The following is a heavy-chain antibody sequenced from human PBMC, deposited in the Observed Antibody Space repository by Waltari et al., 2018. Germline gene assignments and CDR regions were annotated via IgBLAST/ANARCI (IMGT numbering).Heavy chain of an antibody. D-gene: IGHD2-2*01. Sequence: QVQLVQSGAEVKKPGASVKVSCKASGYTFTGYYMHWVRQAPGQGLEWMGWINPHSGGTNYAQKFQGWVTMTRDTSISTAYMELSRLRAEDTAVYYCAKSVTTPDPAFDIWGQGTMVTVSS. CDR1: GYTFTGYY. CDR3: AKSVTTPDPAFDI. J-gene: IGHJ3*02. CDR2: INPHSGGT. V-gene: IGHV1-2*04.